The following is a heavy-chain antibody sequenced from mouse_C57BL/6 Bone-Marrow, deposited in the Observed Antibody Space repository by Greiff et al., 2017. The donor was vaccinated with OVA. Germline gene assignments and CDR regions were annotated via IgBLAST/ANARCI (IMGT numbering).Heavy chain of an antibody. D-gene: IGHD2-1*01. CDR3: TSYGNFDY. CDR2: IEPENGDT. Sequence: VQLKESGAELVRPGASVKLSCTASGFNIKDDYMHWVKQRPEQGLEWIGWIEPENGDTEYASKFQGKATITADTSSNTAYLQLSSLTSEDTAVYYCTSYGNFDYWGQGTTLTVSS. CDR1: GFNIKDDY. J-gene: IGHJ2*01. V-gene: IGHV14-4*01.